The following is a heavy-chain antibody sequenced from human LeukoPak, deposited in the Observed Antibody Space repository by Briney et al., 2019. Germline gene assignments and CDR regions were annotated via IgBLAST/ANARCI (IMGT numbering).Heavy chain of an antibody. D-gene: IGHD4-17*01. CDR1: GGTFSSYA. Sequence: SVRVSCKASGGTFSSYAFSWVRQAPGQGLEWMGGIIPIFGTTNYAQKFQGRVTITADESTSTAYMELSSLRSEDTAVYYCATDAYYGDYEGGWFDPWGQGTLVTVSS. CDR3: ATDAYYGDYEGGWFDP. V-gene: IGHV1-69*13. J-gene: IGHJ5*02. CDR2: IIPIFGTT.